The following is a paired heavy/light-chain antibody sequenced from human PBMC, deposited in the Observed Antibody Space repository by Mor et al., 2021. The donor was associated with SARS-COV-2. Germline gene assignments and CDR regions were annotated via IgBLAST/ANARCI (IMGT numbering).Light chain of an antibody. CDR1: SSDIGGFNY. CDR2: DVS. V-gene: IGLV2-11*01. Sequence: QSALTQPRSVSGSPGQSVTISCTGTSSDIGGFNYVSWSQQHPGKAPKLIIYDVSKRPSGVPDRFSGSKSGITASLTISGLQAEDEGDYYCCSYAGSYTYVFGTGTEVTVL. J-gene: IGLJ1*01. CDR3: CSYAGSYTYV.
Heavy chain of an antibody. D-gene: IGHD3-10*01. CDR3: ARSWVGTSPYFYNYYMDV. Sequence: QVQLVQSGAEVKKPGASVKVSCKASGYTFSNYGVHWVRQAPGQRLEWMGWINADNGNTKYSQNFQGRVTIARDTSASTAYMELSSLTSEDTAVYYCARSWVGTSPYFYNYYMDVWGEGTTVTVSS. J-gene: IGHJ6*03. CDR2: INADNGNT. V-gene: IGHV1-3*01. CDR1: GYTFSNYG.